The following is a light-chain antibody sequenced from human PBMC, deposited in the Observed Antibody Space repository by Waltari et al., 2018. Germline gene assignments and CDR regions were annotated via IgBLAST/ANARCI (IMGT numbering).Light chain of an antibody. Sequence: EIVLTQSPGTLSLSPGDRATLSCRASQSFGGTYLAWYHQRPGQSPRLLLHGLSRSATGIPDRFSGSGSGTECTLTISSLEPEDFGVYYCQQYATSPRTFGQGTKVEGK. J-gene: IGKJ1*01. CDR2: GLS. CDR3: QQYATSPRT. CDR1: QSFGGTY. V-gene: IGKV3-20*01.